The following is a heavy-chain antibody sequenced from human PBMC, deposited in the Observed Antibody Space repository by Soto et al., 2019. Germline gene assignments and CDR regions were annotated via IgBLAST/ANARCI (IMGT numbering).Heavy chain of an antibody. CDR2: MTADGTGT. V-gene: IGHV3-23*01. CDR3: VRGGAVLYQNGLDV. J-gene: IGHJ6*02. D-gene: IGHD3-10*01. Sequence: VQMLESGGGLVKPGGSLRLSCAASGFTLKAYGMSSLCQPPGKGLEWVSSMTADGTGTHHADSVKDRFTTSREDSRDTVYLEMNSLRVEDTAVYYCVRGGAVLYQNGLDVCGQGTTVSVSS. CDR1: GFTLKAYG.